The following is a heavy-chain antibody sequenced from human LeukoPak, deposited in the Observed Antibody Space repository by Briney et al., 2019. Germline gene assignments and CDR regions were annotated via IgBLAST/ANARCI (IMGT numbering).Heavy chain of an antibody. D-gene: IGHD3-9*01. CDR1: GFSVNDAW. CDR2: ISYDGSNK. J-gene: IGHJ4*02. V-gene: IGHV3-30*03. Sequence: PGGSLRLSCAASGFSVNDAWINWVRQAPGKGLEWVAVISYDGSNKYYADSVKGRFTISRDNSKNTLYLQMNSLRAEDTAVYYCARGKYDILTGPDYWGQGTLVTVSS. CDR3: ARGKYDILTGPDY.